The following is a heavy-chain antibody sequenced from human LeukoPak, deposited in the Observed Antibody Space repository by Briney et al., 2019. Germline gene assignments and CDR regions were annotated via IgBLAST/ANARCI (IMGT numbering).Heavy chain of an antibody. CDR1: GGSISSYY. Sequence: SETLSLTCTVSGGSISSYYWSWIRPPPGKGLEWIGYIYYIGTTNYNPSLKSRVTISVDTSKNQFSLKLSSVTAADTAVYYCARNPYSSSWYRWFDPWGQGTLVTVSS. V-gene: IGHV4-59*01. CDR3: ARNPYSSSWYRWFDP. J-gene: IGHJ5*02. D-gene: IGHD6-13*01. CDR2: IYYIGTT.